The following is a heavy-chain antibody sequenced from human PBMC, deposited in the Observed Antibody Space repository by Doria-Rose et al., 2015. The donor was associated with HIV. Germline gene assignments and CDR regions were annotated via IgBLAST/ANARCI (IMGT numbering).Heavy chain of an antibody. D-gene: IGHD6-13*01. CDR1: GVSLSSPGMG. CDR3: ARIKSSRWYHKYYFDF. J-gene: IGHJ4*02. CDR2: IFSDDER. Sequence: TLKESGPVLVEPTETLTLTCTVSGVSLSSPGMGVSWIRQPPGKALEWLANIFSDDERSYKTSLKSRLTISRCTSKSQVVLTMTDMDPVDTAAYYCARIKSSRWYHKYYFDFWGQGTLVIVAA. V-gene: IGHV2-26*01.